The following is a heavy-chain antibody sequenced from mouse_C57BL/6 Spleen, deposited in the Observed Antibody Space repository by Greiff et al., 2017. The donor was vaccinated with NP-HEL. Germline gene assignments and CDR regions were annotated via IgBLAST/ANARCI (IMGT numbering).Heavy chain of an antibody. V-gene: IGHV1-4*01. D-gene: IGHD1-1*01. Sequence: QVQLQQSGAELARPGASVKMSCKASGYTFTSYTMHWVKQRPGQGLEWIGYINPSSGYTKYNQKFKDKATLTADKSSSTAYMQLSSLISEESAVYYCARRVITTVVVEFDYWGQGTTLTVSS. CDR1: GYTFTSYT. J-gene: IGHJ2*01. CDR3: ARRVITTVVVEFDY. CDR2: INPSSGYT.